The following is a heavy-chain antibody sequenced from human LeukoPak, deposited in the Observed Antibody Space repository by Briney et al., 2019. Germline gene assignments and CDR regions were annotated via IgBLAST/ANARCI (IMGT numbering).Heavy chain of an antibody. J-gene: IGHJ6*03. CDR1: GYSFTSYW. V-gene: IGHV5-51*01. D-gene: IGHD2-2*01. CDR3: ARLQSIVVVPAAPPAYMDV. CDR2: IYPGDSDT. Sequence: GESLKISXKGSGYSFTSYWIGWVRQMPGKGLEWMGIIYPGDSDTRYSPSFQGQVTISADKSISTAYLQWSSLKASDTAMYYCARLQSIVVVPAAPPAYMDVWGKGTTVTVSS.